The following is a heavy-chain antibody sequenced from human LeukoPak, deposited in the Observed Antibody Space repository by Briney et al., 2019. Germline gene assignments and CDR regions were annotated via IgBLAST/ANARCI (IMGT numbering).Heavy chain of an antibody. Sequence: SETLSLTCTVSGYSISSGYYWGWIRQPPGKGLEWIGSIYHSGSTYYNPSLKSRVTISVDTSKNQFSPKLSSVTAADTAVYYCAEYLQDYWGQGTLVTVSS. V-gene: IGHV4-38-2*02. J-gene: IGHJ4*02. CDR2: IYHSGST. CDR3: AEYLQDY. D-gene: IGHD6-6*01. CDR1: GYSISSGYY.